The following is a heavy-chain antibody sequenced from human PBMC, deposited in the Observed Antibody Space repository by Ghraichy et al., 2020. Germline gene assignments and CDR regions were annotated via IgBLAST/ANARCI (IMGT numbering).Heavy chain of an antibody. CDR2: IYYSGST. Sequence: SETLSLTCTVSGGSISSYYWSWIRQPPGKGLEWIGYIYYSGSTNYNPSLKSRVTISVDTSKNQFSLKLSSVTAADTAVYYCARDGRDGYPFDYWGQGTLVTVSS. D-gene: IGHD5-24*01. CDR1: GGSISSYY. CDR3: ARDGRDGYPFDY. V-gene: IGHV4-59*01. J-gene: IGHJ4*02.